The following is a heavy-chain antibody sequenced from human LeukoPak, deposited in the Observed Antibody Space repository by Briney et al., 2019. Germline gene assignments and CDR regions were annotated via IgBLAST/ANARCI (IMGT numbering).Heavy chain of an antibody. CDR1: GDSISNTNYY. J-gene: IGHJ4*02. CDR2: IYYSGRT. D-gene: IGHD6-6*01. V-gene: IGHV4-39*07. CDR3: TTIEYSSSIVY. Sequence: SETLSLTCTVSGDSISNTNYYWGWIRRPPGKGLEWIGSIYYSGRTYYNPSLKSRVTISVDTSKNQFSLRLSSVTAADTAVYYCTTIEYSSSIVYWGQGTLVTVSS.